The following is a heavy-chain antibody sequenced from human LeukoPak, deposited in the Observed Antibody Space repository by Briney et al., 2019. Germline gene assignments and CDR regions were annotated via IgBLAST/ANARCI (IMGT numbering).Heavy chain of an antibody. Sequence: GGSLRLSCAASGFTFSSYGMHWVRQAPGKGLEWVAVISYDGSNKYYADSVKGRFTISRDNSKNTLYLQMNSLRAEDTAVYYCARGNIAVAGWYSAFDIWGQGTMVTVSS. V-gene: IGHV3-33*05. CDR2: ISYDGSNK. D-gene: IGHD6-19*01. CDR1: GFTFSSYG. J-gene: IGHJ3*02. CDR3: ARGNIAVAGWYSAFDI.